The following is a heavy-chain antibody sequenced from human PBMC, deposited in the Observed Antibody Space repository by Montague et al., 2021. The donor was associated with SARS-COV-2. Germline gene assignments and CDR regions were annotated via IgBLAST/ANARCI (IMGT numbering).Heavy chain of an antibody. CDR1: RGSFSGYY. D-gene: IGHD3-9*01. Sequence: SETLSLTCTVHRGSFSGYYWTWIRQPPGKGLEWIGEINHSGGVNXXPSLKSRVTISVDTSKNQFSLRLSSVTAADTAVYYCARLPYILPGYAYFDFWGQGSLVIVSS. V-gene: IGHV4-34*01. J-gene: IGHJ4*02. CDR2: INHSGGV. CDR3: ARLPYILPGYAYFDF.